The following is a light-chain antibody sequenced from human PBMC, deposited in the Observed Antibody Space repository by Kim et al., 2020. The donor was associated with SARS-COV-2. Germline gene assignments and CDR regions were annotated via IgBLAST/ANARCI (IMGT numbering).Light chain of an antibody. Sequence: LSPGERATLSCRASQSVSSSSLAWYQQKPGQAPRLLIYGASSRAIGIPDRFSGSGSGTDFTLTINRLEPEDFVVYYCQQYSSSPETFGQGTKLEI. CDR1: QSVSSSS. V-gene: IGKV3-20*01. CDR3: QQYSSSPET. J-gene: IGKJ2*01. CDR2: GAS.